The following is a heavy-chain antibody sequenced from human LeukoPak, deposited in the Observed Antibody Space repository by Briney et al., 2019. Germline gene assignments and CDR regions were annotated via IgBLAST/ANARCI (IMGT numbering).Heavy chain of an antibody. J-gene: IGHJ4*02. D-gene: IGHD1-26*01. CDR3: ARVGKVGATQEYYFDY. V-gene: IGHV3-20*01. CDR1: GFTFDDYA. CDR2: INWNGGST. Sequence: GGSLRLSCEASGFTFDDYAMSWVRQAPGQGLEWVSGINWNGGSTGYADSVKGRFTISRDNAKNSLYLQMNSLRAEDTALYHCARVGKVGATQEYYFDYWGQGTLVTVSS.